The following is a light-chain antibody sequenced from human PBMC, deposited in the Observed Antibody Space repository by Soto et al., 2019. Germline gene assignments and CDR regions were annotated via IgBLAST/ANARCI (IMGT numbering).Light chain of an antibody. J-gene: IGKJ5*01. CDR1: QSISIN. CDR2: AAS. CDR3: QQYNNWIT. Sequence: EVVMRQSPATLSVSPGERAILCCRASQSISINLAWYQQKPGQAPRLLIYAASNRATGVPARFSGSWSGTEFTLTISSLQSEDFAVYYCQQYNNWITFGQGTRLEIK. V-gene: IGKV3-15*01.